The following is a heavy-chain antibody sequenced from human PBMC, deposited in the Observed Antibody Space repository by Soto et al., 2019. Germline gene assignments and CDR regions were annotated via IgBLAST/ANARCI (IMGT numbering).Heavy chain of an antibody. CDR2: ISWNSGSI. CDR3: AKEHGGNSNYYYGMDV. J-gene: IGHJ6*02. D-gene: IGHD2-21*02. CDR1: GFTFDDYA. V-gene: IGHV3-9*01. Sequence: GGSLRLSCAASGFTFDDYAMHWVRQAPGKGLEWVSGISWNSGSIGYADSVKGRFTISRDNAKNSLYLQMNSLRAEDTALYYCAKEHGGNSNYYYGMDVWGQGTTVTVSS.